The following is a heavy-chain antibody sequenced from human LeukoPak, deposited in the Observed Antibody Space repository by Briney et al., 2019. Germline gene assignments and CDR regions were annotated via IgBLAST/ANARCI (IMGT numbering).Heavy chain of an antibody. CDR2: INVGNGDT. CDR3: AKDRGGTGDFDY. V-gene: IGHV1-3*01. J-gene: IGHJ4*02. D-gene: IGHD1-1*01. Sequence: HRASVKVSCKASGYPFSSYVIHWLRRAPGQRLEWMGWINVGNGDTKYSQKFQGRVTIARDTSASTAYMELSSLRSEDTAIYYCAKDRGGTGDFDYWGQGTLVTVSS. CDR1: GYPFSSYV.